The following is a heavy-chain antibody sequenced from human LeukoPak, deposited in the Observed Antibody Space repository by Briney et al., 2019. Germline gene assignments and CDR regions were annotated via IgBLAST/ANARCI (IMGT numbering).Heavy chain of an antibody. CDR1: GGSISTNY. CDR3: ARENSNSWYLDY. V-gene: IGHV4-59*01. Sequence: SETLSLTCTVSGGSISTNYWSWIRQPPGKGLEWIGNIFYSGRNNYNPSLRSRVTMSVDTSKNQFSLSLSSVTAADTAVYYCARENSNSWYLDYWGQGTLVTVSS. D-gene: IGHD6-13*01. J-gene: IGHJ4*02. CDR2: IFYSGRN.